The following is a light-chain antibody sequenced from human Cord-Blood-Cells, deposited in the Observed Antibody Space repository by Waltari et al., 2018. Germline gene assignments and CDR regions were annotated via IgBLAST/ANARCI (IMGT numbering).Light chain of an antibody. CDR3: CSYAGSYTSVV. J-gene: IGLJ2*01. CDR2: DGS. CDR1: SSDVGGYNY. V-gene: IGLV2-11*01. Sequence: QSALTQPRSVSGSPGQSVTISCTGTSSDVGGYNYVSWYQQHPGKAPKLMIYDGSKRPSGVPDRFAGSKSGNTATLTICGLQAEDEADYYGCSYAGSYTSVVFGGGTKLTVL.